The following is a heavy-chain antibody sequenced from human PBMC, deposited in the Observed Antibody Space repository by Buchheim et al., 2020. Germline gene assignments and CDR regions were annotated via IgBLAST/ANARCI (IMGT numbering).Heavy chain of an antibody. J-gene: IGHJ5*02. D-gene: IGHD5-24*01. Sequence: QLQLQESGPGLVKPSETLSLTCTVSGGSISSSSYYWGWIRQPPGKGLEWIGSIYYSGSTYYNPSLKSRVTISVDTSKNQFCLKLSSVTAADTAVYYCAPGRDGYNYWFDPWGQGTL. CDR2: IYYSGST. CDR3: APGRDGYNYWFDP. CDR1: GGSISSSSYY. V-gene: IGHV4-39*01.